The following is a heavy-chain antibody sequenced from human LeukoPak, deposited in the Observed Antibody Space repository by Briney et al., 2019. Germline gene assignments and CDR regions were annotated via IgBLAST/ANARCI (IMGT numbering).Heavy chain of an antibody. V-gene: IGHV1-69*06. J-gene: IGHJ5*02. D-gene: IGHD1-26*01. Sequence: SVKVSCKASGGTFSSYAISWVRQAPGQGLEWMGGIIPIFGTANYAQKFQGRVTITADKSTSTAYMELSSLRSEDTAVYYCARDPYSGSRVGSHTWFDPWGQGTLVTVSS. CDR2: IIPIFGTA. CDR3: ARDPYSGSRVGSHTWFDP. CDR1: GGTFSSYA.